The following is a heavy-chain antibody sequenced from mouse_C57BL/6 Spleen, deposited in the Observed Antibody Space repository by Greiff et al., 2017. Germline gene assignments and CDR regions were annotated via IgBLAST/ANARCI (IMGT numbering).Heavy chain of an antibody. Sequence: VKLQQSGAELVKPGASVKISCKASGYAFSSYWMNWVKQRPGKGLEWIGQIYPGDGDTNYNGKFKGKATLTADKSSRPAYMQLSRLTSEDSAVYFCASAGGYGSSYMDYWGQGTSVTVSA. CDR3: ASAGGYGSSYMDY. CDR1: GYAFSSYW. CDR2: IYPGDGDT. J-gene: IGHJ4*01. V-gene: IGHV1-80*01. D-gene: IGHD1-1*01.